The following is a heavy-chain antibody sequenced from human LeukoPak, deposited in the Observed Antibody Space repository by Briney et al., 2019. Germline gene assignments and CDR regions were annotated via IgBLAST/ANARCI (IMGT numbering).Heavy chain of an antibody. CDR2: ISSSGSTI. CDR1: GFTFSSYE. CDR3: ARGEYYFDY. D-gene: IGHD3-10*01. Sequence: PGGSLRLSCAASGFTFSSYEMNWVRQAPGKGLEWVSYISSSGSTIYYADSVKGRFTISRDNTKNSLYLQMNSLRAEDTAVYYCARGEYYFDYWGQGTLVTVSS. V-gene: IGHV3-48*03. J-gene: IGHJ4*02.